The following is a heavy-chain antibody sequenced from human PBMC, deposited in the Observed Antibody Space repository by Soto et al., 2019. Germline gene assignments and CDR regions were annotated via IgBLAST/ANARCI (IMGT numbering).Heavy chain of an antibody. J-gene: IGHJ4*02. V-gene: IGHV4-31*03. CDR3: ARALSGSYFVFEH. CDR1: GGSIDSGLYY. D-gene: IGHD3-10*01. Sequence: QVPLQESGPGVVKPSQTLSLTCTVSGGSIDSGLYYWPWIRQHPGKGLQWIGYISSRGNTYYNPSLNSRISIAADTSKNQFSLTLTSVTAADTAVYFCARALSGSYFVFEHWGQGALVSGSS. CDR2: ISSRGNT.